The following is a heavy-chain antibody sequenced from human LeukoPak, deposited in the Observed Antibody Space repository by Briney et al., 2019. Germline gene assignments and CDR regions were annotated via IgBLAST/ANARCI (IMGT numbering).Heavy chain of an antibody. V-gene: IGHV3-7*01. D-gene: IGHD2-2*01. CDR1: GFTFSNFW. CDR2: MKKDGTEE. Sequence: HPGGSLRLSCSASGFTFSNFWMSWVRQAPGKGLEWVANMKKDGTEEYYEDSVKGRFTISRDNAKNTLYLQMNSLRAEDTAVYYCARAPYPYYYYYYMDVWGKGTTVTVSS. CDR3: ARAPYPYYYYYYMDV. J-gene: IGHJ6*03.